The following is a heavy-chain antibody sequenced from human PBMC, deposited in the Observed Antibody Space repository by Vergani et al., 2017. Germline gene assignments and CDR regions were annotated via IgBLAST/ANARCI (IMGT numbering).Heavy chain of an antibody. J-gene: IGHJ4*02. Sequence: EVQLVQSGAEVKKPGESLKISCKGSGYSFTSYWIGWVRQMPGKGLEWMGIIYPADSDTRYSPSFQGQVTISADKSISTAYLQWSSLKASDTALYYFARHRVYSYGDFDYWDPGTLVTVSS. V-gene: IGHV5-51*01. CDR3: ARHRVYSYGDFDY. CDR2: IYPADSDT. D-gene: IGHD5-18*01. CDR1: GYSFTSYW.